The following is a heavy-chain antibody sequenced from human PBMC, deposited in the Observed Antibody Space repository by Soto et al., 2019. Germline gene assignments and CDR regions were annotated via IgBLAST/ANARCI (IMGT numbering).Heavy chain of an antibody. CDR2: IYYSGST. V-gene: IGHV4-31*11. CDR3: AREESSGPPLYYGMDV. Sequence: SETLSLTCAVSGGSISSGGYSWSWIRQPPGKGLEWIGYIYYSGSTYYNPSLKSRVTISVDTSKNQFSLKLSSVTAADTAVYYCAREESSGPPLYYGMDVWGQGTTVTVSS. CDR1: GGSISSGGYS. J-gene: IGHJ6*02. D-gene: IGHD3-22*01.